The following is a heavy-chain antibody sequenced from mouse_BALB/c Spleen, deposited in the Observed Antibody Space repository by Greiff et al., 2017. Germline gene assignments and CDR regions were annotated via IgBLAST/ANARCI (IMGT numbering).Heavy chain of an antibody. Sequence: EVQLQQSGTVLARPGASVKMSCKASGYSFTSYWMHWVKQRPGQGLEWIGAIYPGNSDTSYNQKFKGKAKLTAVTSASTAYMELSSLTNEDSAVYYCTRVLRLGYYAMDYWGQGTSVTVSS. V-gene: IGHV1-5*01. J-gene: IGHJ4*01. D-gene: IGHD1-2*01. CDR3: TRVLRLGYYAMDY. CDR2: IYPGNSDT. CDR1: GYSFTSYW.